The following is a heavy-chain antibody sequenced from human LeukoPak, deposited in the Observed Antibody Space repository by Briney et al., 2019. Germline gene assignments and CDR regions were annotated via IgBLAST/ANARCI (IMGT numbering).Heavy chain of an antibody. CDR3: AKATTGGTRVYYYYAMDV. CDR1: GFTFSSYG. Sequence: GGSLRLSCAASGFTFSSYGMQWVRQAPGKGLEGGAGISYYVTNQYSPASVTGPFTISRHHSKNTLSLQMNSLRAEDTAVYYCAKATTGGTRVYYYYAMDVWGQGTPVTVSS. J-gene: IGHJ6*02. CDR2: ISYYVTNQ. V-gene: IGHV3-30*18. D-gene: IGHD4-23*01.